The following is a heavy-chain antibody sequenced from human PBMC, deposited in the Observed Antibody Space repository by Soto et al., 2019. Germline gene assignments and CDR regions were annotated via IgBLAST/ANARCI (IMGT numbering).Heavy chain of an antibody. Sequence: QVNLVQSGAEVKKPGASVKVSCKGSGYAFTTYGITWVRQAPGQGLEWMVWISAHNGNTNYAQKLQGRVTVTRDTSTSTAYMELRSLRSDDTAVYCCARGRYGDYWGQGAMVTVSS. CDR3: ARGRYGDY. CDR1: GYAFTTYG. J-gene: IGHJ4*02. D-gene: IGHD1-1*01. CDR2: ISAHNGNT. V-gene: IGHV1-18*01.